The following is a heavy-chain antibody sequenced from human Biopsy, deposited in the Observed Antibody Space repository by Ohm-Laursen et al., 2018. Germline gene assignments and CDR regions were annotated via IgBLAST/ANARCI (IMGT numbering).Heavy chain of an antibody. CDR1: GGSVSSNVAY. CDR2: IFYSGIT. V-gene: IGHV4-39*01. Sequence: SETLSLTCTVSGGSVSSNVAYWAWIRQPSGKGLESIGSIFYSGITYYNPSLQSRVTMSVDTSKNQFSLNLTSVTAADTAVYYCARHPTGFWFDPWGQGTLVIVSS. CDR3: ARHPTGFWFDP. J-gene: IGHJ5*02.